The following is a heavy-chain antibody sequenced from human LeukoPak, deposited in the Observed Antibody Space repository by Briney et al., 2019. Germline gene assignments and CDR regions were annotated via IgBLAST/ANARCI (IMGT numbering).Heavy chain of an antibody. V-gene: IGHV3-30*02. CDR1: GFIFSSYG. D-gene: IGHD4/OR15-4a*01. CDR3: AKVSLNMVKDAFDI. J-gene: IGHJ3*02. Sequence: HPGGSLRLSCAASGFIFSSYGMHWVRQAPDKGLEWVAFIRYDGSRKYYADSVKGRFTISRDNSKNTLYLQMNSLRAEDTAMYYCAKVSLNMVKDAFDIWGQGTMVSVSS. CDR2: IRYDGSRK.